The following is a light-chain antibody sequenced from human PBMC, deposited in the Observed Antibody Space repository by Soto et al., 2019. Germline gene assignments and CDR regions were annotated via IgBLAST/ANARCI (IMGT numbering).Light chain of an antibody. CDR1: QSVRSNY. J-gene: IGKJ2*01. V-gene: IGKV3-20*01. CDR2: GVF. Sequence: ETVLTQSPGTVSLYPGERATLSCTTSQSVRSNYLAWYQQKPGQAPRLVVYGVFNRATGIPDRFSGSGSGTDFTLTISGLEPEDSAVYYWPHYDGSPRTFGQGTKLES. CDR3: PHYDGSPRT.